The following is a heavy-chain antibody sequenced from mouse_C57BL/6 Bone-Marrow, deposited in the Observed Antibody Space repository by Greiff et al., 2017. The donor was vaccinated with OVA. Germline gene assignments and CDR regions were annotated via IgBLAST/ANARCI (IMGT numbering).Heavy chain of an antibody. Sequence: EVKLVESGGGLVKPGGSLKLSCAASGFTFSSYAMSWVRQTPEKRLEWVATISDGGSYTYYPDNVKGRFTISRDNAKNNLYLQMSHLKSEDTAMYYCARDKDYHGAWFAYWGQGTLVTVSA. CDR1: GFTFSSYA. V-gene: IGHV5-4*01. CDR3: ARDKDYHGAWFAY. D-gene: IGHD1-1*02. CDR2: ISDGGSYT. J-gene: IGHJ3*01.